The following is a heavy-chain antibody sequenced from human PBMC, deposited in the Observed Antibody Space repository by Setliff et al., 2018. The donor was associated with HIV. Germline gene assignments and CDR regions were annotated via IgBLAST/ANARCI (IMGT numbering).Heavy chain of an antibody. CDR1: GGSFSGYS. Sequence: PSETLSLTCAVYGGSFSGYSWTWIRQSPGKGLEWIGEMNHSEHYYNPTLMSRVTISMDTSKNQFSLELSSVTAADTALYYCARTITTFGVIGRGGRMDVWGKGTTVTVSS. CDR3: ARTITTFGVIGRGGRMDV. D-gene: IGHD3-3*01. V-gene: IGHV4-34*01. J-gene: IGHJ6*04. CDR2: MNHSEH.